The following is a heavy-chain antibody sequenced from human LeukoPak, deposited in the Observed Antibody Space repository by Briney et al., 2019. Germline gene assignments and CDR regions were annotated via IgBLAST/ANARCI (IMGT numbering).Heavy chain of an antibody. J-gene: IGHJ4*02. V-gene: IGHV3-21*01. CDR1: GFSIYDYS. CDR3: ARDLLGPASGLDY. CDR2: ISSSSSYI. Sequence: PGGSLRLSCTASGFSIYDYSMDWVRQAPGKGLEWVSSISSSSSYIYYADSVKGRFTISRDNAKNSLYLQMNSLRAEDTAVYYCARDLLGPASGLDYWGQGTLVTVSS. D-gene: IGHD3-3*01.